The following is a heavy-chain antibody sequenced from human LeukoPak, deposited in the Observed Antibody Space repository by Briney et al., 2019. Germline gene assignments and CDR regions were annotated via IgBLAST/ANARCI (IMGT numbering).Heavy chain of an antibody. V-gene: IGHV3-23*01. CDR1: GFTFSSYA. Sequence: GGSLTLSCAASGFTFSSYAMSWVRQAPGKGLEWVSSISGSGGSTYYADCVKGRFTISRDNSKNSLYLQMNSLRAEDTAVYYCARGADSGYSSDNWGQGTLVSVSS. J-gene: IGHJ4*02. D-gene: IGHD3-9*01. CDR3: ARGADSGYSSDN. CDR2: ISGSGGST.